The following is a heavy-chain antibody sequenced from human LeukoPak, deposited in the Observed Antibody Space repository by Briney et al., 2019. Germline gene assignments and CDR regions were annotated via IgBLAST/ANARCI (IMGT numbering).Heavy chain of an antibody. CDR3: ARDLSSSFPYSSNYNWFDP. V-gene: IGHV3-23*01. Sequence: GGTQRLSCAASGFSFSNYGMNWVRQAPGKGLEWVSGITGNGATTYYADSVKGRFTISRDNSRNTVYLQMNSLRAEDTAVYYCARDLSSSFPYSSNYNWFDPWGQGTLVTVSS. CDR2: ITGNGATT. D-gene: IGHD6-13*01. J-gene: IGHJ5*02. CDR1: GFSFSNYG.